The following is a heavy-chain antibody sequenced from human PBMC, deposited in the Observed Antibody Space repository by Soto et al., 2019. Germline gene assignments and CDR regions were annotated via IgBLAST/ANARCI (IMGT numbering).Heavy chain of an antibody. CDR2: ICNSGTT. CDR1: GGSIRSYC. CDR3: XXXXXXXXXXXRXXXV. Sequence: ETLSLTCTVSGGSIRSYCWTWIRQPPGEGLEWIGCICNSGTTNYNPSLKSRVAISIDSQKSQFSLQLSSVTVADTAFYYCXXXXXXXXXXXRXXXVXXXGTXXXXSX. J-gene: IGHJ6*04. V-gene: IGHV4-59*03.